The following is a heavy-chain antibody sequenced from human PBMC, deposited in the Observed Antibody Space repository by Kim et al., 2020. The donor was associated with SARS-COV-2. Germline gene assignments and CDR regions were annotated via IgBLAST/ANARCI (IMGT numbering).Heavy chain of an antibody. CDR3: ISLRYSSGLHSFDY. D-gene: IGHD2-15*01. CDR2: IRSKANSYAT. V-gene: IGHV3-73*01. Sequence: GGSLRLSCAASGFTFSGSAMHWVRQASGKGLEWVGRIRSKANSYATAYAASVKGRFTISRDDSKNTAYLQMNSLKTEDTAVYYCISLRYSSGLHSFDYWGQGTLVTVSS. J-gene: IGHJ4*02. CDR1: GFTFSGSA.